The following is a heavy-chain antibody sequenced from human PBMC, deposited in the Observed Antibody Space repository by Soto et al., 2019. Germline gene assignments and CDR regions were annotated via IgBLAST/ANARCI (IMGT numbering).Heavy chain of an antibody. Sequence: QVQLVQSGAEVKKPGASVKVSCKASGYTFTSYYMHWVRQAPGQGLEWMGIINPSGGSTSYAQKFQGRVTMTRDTYTSTVYMELSSLRSEDTAVYYCASEGVWGSYRLLFDYWGQGTLVTVSS. CDR3: ASEGVWGSYRLLFDY. J-gene: IGHJ4*02. CDR2: INPSGGST. D-gene: IGHD3-16*02. CDR1: GYTFTSYY. V-gene: IGHV1-46*01.